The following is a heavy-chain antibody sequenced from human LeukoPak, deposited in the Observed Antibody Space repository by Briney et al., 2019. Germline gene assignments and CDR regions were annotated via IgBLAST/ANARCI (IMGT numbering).Heavy chain of an antibody. D-gene: IGHD1-26*01. CDR2: INSDGSST. CDR1: GFTFSSYW. V-gene: IGHV3-74*01. CDR3: ARTEYSGSYFDN. J-gene: IGHJ4*02. Sequence: GGSLRLSCGASGFTFSSYWIHWVRQAPGKGVVWVSRINSDGSSTSYADSVKGRFTISRDNAKNTLYLQMDSLRAEDTAVYFCARTEYSGSYFDNWGKGTLVTVSS.